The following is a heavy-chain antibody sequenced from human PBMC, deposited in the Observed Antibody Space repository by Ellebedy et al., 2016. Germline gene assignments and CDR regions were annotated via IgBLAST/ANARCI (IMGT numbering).Heavy chain of an antibody. D-gene: IGHD3-10*01. CDR1: GFTFSSYW. V-gene: IGHV3-7*01. CDR2: IKEDGSFT. CDR3: ATDLRPLTRGWGY. Sequence: GGSLRLSCAASGFTFSSYWMYWVRQAPGKGLEWVASIKEDGSFTQYVDSVRGRFTISRDNAKNSVYLQMNVLRVEDRGIYYCATDLRPLTRGWGYWGQGTLVTVSS. J-gene: IGHJ4*02.